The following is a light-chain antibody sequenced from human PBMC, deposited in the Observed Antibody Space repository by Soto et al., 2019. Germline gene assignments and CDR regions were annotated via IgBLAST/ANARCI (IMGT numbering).Light chain of an antibody. J-gene: IGLJ2*01. V-gene: IGLV4-60*02. Sequence: QLVLTQSSSASASLGSSVKLTCTLSSGHSSYIIAWHQQQPGKAPRYLMKVEGSGSYNKGSGVPDRFSGSSSGADRYLTISNLQFEDEADYYCETWDSNTVVFGGGTQLTVL. CDR2: VEGSGSY. CDR3: ETWDSNTVV. CDR1: SGHSSYI.